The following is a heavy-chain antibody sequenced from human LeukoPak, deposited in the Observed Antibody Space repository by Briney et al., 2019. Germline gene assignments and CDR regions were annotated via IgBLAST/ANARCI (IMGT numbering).Heavy chain of an antibody. Sequence: GGSLRLSCAASGFTFDDYAMHWVRQAPGKGLEWVSGISWNSGSIGYADSVKGRFTISRDNAKNSLYLQMNSLRAEDMALYYCAKDISAATGTTSYFDYWGQGTLVTVSS. CDR2: ISWNSGSI. V-gene: IGHV3-9*03. D-gene: IGHD1-7*01. J-gene: IGHJ4*02. CDR1: GFTFDDYA. CDR3: AKDISAATGTTSYFDY.